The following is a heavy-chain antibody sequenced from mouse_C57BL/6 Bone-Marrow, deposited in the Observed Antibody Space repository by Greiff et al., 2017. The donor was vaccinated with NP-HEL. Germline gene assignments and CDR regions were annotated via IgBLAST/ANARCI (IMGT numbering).Heavy chain of an antibody. Sequence: EVKLVESGGGLVKPGGSLKLSCAASGFTFSSYAMSWVRQTPEKRLEWVATISDGGSYTYYPDNVKGRFTIARDNARNNLYLQMSQLKSEDTAMYYCARDGWLLRSYYFDYWGQGTTLTVSS. J-gene: IGHJ2*01. CDR1: GFTFSSYA. CDR3: ARDGWLLRSYYFDY. D-gene: IGHD2-3*01. V-gene: IGHV5-4*01. CDR2: ISDGGSYT.